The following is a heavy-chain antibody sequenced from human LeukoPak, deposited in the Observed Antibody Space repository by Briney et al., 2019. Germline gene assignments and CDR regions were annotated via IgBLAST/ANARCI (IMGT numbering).Heavy chain of an antibody. Sequence: GASLQISCKASGAGSGYYWIGWGRPMSGRGLEWVGTIYPGDSDTRYNPSFQGQVTISADKSINTAYLQWNSLKASDTAMYYCAGRANTGQCFFAYDVWGQGTMVSV. J-gene: IGHJ3*01. V-gene: IGHV5-51*01. D-gene: IGHD2-8*02. CDR2: IYPGDSDT. CDR1: GAGSGYYW. CDR3: AGRANTGQCFFAYDV.